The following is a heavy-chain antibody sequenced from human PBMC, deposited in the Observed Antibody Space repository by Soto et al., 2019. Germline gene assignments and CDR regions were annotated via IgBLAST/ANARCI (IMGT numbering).Heavy chain of an antibody. J-gene: IGHJ5*02. V-gene: IGHV4-59*12. CDR3: ARATYGFDP. Sequence: SEPLRLRWTVLGGTSSSYYWRWIRQTPGKGLEWIAYIYYSGSTNYNPSLKSRVTISVDTSKNQSSLKLSSVTAADTAVYYCARATYGFDPWVQGTLVTVSS. CDR2: IYYSGST. CDR1: GGTSSSYY. D-gene: IGHD4-17*01.